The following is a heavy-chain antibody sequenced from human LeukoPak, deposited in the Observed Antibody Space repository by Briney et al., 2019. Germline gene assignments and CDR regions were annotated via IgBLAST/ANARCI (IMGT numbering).Heavy chain of an antibody. CDR3: ARDHEDYGGNPPVMGYYYGMDV. V-gene: IGHV1-69*01. J-gene: IGHJ6*02. CDR1: GGTFISYA. D-gene: IGHD4-23*01. Sequence: GASVKVSCKASGGTFISYAISWVRQAPGQGLEWMGGIIPIFGTANYAQKFQGRVTITADESTSTAYMELSSLRSEDTAVYYCARDHEDYGGNPPVMGYYYGMDVWGQGTTVTVSS. CDR2: IIPIFGTA.